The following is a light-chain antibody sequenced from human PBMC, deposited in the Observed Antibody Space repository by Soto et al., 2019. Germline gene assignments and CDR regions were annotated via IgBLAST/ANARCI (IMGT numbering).Light chain of an antibody. CDR2: AAS. CDR1: QGISNY. V-gene: IGKV1-27*01. J-gene: IGKJ5*01. CDR3: QKYNSAPPNS. Sequence: DIQMTQSPSSLSASVGDRVTITCRASQGISNYIAWYQQKPGKVPKLVIYAASTLQSGVPYRFSGSGSGTDFTVTISSLQPEDVATYYCQKYNSAPPNSFGQGTRLEIK.